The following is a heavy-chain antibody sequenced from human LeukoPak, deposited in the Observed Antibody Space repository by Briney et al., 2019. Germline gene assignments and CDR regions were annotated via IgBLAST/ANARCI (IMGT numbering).Heavy chain of an antibody. D-gene: IGHD2-8*01. CDR2: ISAYNGNT. CDR3: ARDPGCTNGVCLEGDFDY. CDR1: GYTFTSCG. Sequence: ASVKVSCKASGYTFTSCGISWVRQAPGQGLEWMGWISAYNGNTNYAQKLQGRVTMTTDTSTSTAYMELRSLRSDDTAVYYCARDPGCTNGVCLEGDFDYWGQGTLVTVSS. V-gene: IGHV1-18*01. J-gene: IGHJ4*02.